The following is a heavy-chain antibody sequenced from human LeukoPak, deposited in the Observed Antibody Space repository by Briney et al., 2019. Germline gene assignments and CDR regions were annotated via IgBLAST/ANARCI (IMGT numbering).Heavy chain of an antibody. D-gene: IGHD5-18*01. J-gene: IGHJ6*02. CDR2: ISYDGSNK. CDR3: ARSYHTAMVDGMDV. V-gene: IGHV3-30*01. CDR1: GFTFSSYA. Sequence: GRSLRLSWAASGFTFSSYAMHWVRQAPGKGLGWVAVISYDGSNKYYADSVKGRFTISRDNSKNTLYLQMNSLRAEDTAVYYCARSYHTAMVDGMDVWGQGTTVTVSS.